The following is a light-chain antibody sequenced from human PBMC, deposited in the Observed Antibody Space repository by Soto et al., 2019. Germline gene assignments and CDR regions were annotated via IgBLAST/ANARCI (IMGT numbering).Light chain of an antibody. CDR1: QSISSY. CDR2: AAS. Sequence: DIQTTQSPPSLSASVGDRVTITCRTSQSISSYLNWYQQKLGKAPKLLIYAASRLQSGVPSRFSGNASGTDFTLSISSLQPEDFATYYCQQSYSAPHTFGQGTKVEIK. CDR3: QQSYSAPHT. V-gene: IGKV1-39*01. J-gene: IGKJ2*01.